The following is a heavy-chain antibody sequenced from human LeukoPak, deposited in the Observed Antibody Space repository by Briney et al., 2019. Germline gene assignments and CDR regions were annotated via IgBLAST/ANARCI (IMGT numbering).Heavy chain of an antibody. D-gene: IGHD1-26*01. V-gene: IGHV3-74*01. CDR2: INTDGSTT. CDR3: VRESREIRFDY. CDR1: GFTFSSYS. J-gene: IGHJ4*02. Sequence: GGSLRLSCAASGFTFSSYSMNWVRQAPGKGLMGVSRINTDGSTTTYADSVKGRFTISRDNAKNTLYLQMNSLRVEDTAVYYCVRESREIRFDYWGQGILVTVSS.